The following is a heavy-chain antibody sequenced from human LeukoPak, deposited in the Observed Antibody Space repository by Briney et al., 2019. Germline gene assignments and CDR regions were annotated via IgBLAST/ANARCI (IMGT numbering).Heavy chain of an antibody. CDR1: GYTFTSYG. J-gene: IGHJ4*02. Sequence: ASVKVSCKASGYTFTSYGISWVRQAPGQGLEWMGWISAYNGNTNYAQKLQGRVTMTTDTSTSTAYMELRSLRSDDTAVYYCARVHRSYGYVWGSYRQALLNWGQGTLVTVSS. CDR2: ISAYNGNT. V-gene: IGHV1-18*01. D-gene: IGHD3-16*02. CDR3: ARVHRSYGYVWGSYRQALLN.